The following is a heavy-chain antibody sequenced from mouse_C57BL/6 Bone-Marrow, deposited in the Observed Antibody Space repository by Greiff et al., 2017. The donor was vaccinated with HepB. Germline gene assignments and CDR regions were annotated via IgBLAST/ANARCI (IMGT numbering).Heavy chain of an antibody. D-gene: IGHD1-1*01. J-gene: IGHJ2*01. Sequence: QVQLQQSGPELVKPGASVKISCKASGYSFTSYYIHWVKQRPGQGLEWIGWIYPGSGNTKYNEKFKGKATLTADTSSSTAYMQLSSLTSEDSAVYYCARSPDAGITTVVAPFGYWGQGTTLTVSS. CDR3: ARSPDAGITTVVAPFGY. CDR1: GYSFTSYY. V-gene: IGHV1-66*01. CDR2: IYPGSGNT.